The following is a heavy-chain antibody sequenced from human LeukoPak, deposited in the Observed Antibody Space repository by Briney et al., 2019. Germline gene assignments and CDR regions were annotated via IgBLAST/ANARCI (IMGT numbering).Heavy chain of an antibody. Sequence: PGGSLRLSCAASGFIFRNYGMHWVRQAPGKGLEWVACIQYDGSKYADSVKGRFTISRDDSNNMAYLQMDSLKNEDTAVYYCTREDWDFDSWGQGTPVSVSS. J-gene: IGHJ4*02. V-gene: IGHV3-30*02. CDR3: TREDWDFDS. D-gene: IGHD3/OR15-3a*01. CDR2: IQYDGS. CDR1: GFIFRNYG.